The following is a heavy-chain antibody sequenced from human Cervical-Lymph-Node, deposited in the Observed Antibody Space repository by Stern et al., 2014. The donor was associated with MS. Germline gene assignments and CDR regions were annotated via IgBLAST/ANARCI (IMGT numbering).Heavy chain of an antibody. J-gene: IGHJ4*02. CDR1: GLTFSSYW. V-gene: IGHV3-74*01. D-gene: IGHD6-13*01. CDR3: ARSPVHSRTSWAPDY. CDR2: INSDGSST. Sequence: EVQLEESGGGLVQPGGSLRLSWAASGLTFSSYWMHWVRQAPGKGLVWVSRINSDGSSTSYADSVKGRFTISRDNAKNTLYLQMNSLRAEDTAVYYCARSPVHSRTSWAPDYWGQGTLVTVSS.